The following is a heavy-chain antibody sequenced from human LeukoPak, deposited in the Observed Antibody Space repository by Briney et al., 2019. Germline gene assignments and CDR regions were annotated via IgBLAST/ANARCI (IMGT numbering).Heavy chain of an antibody. CDR1: GFTFSGCG. Sequence: GGSLRLSCAASGFTFSGCGMHWVRQAPGKGLEWVAFIWYDGRDKYYADSVKGQFTISRDNSKNTLYSQMNSLRAEDTAVYYCAKDPYSYGSYFDYWGQGTLVTVSS. V-gene: IGHV3-30*02. CDR2: IWYDGRDK. J-gene: IGHJ4*02. CDR3: AKDPYSYGSYFDY. D-gene: IGHD5-18*01.